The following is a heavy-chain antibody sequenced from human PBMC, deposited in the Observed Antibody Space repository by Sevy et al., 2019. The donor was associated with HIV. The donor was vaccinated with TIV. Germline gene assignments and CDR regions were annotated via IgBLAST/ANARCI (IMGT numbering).Heavy chain of an antibody. V-gene: IGHV3-30*02. D-gene: IGHD7-27*01. CDR3: AKDYLFNWGSGYMDV. Sequence: GGSLRLSCAASGFTFSSYGMHWVRQAPGKGLEWVAFIRYDGSNKYYADSVKGRFTISRDNSKNTLYLQMNSLRAEDTAVYYCAKDYLFNWGSGYMDVWGKGTTVNVSS. J-gene: IGHJ6*03. CDR2: IRYDGSNK. CDR1: GFTFSSYG.